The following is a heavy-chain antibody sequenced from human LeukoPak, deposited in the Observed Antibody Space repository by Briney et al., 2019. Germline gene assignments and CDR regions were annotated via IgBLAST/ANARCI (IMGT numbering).Heavy chain of an antibody. V-gene: IGHV4-38-2*02. Sequence: SETLSLTCTVSGYSISSGYYWGWIRQPPGKGLEWIGSIYHSRSTYYNPSLKSRVTISVDTSKNQFSLKLSSVTAADTAVYYCARDFTYGVYDYWGQGTLVTVSS. J-gene: IGHJ4*02. CDR2: IYHSRST. CDR3: ARDFTYGVYDY. CDR1: GYSISSGYY. D-gene: IGHD4-17*01.